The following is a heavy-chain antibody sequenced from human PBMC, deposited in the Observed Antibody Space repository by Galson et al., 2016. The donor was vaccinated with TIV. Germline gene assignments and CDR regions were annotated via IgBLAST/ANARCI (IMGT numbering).Heavy chain of an antibody. CDR1: GYTFTNHV. CDR2: INGENGNT. D-gene: IGHD4-23*01. CDR3: ARVYGGADYWYIDL. Sequence: SVKVSCKASGYTFTNHVIHWVRQAPGQSLEWMGWINGENGNTKYSEKFQGRVTFTRDTSATTIYMELRSLRADDSSVYYCARVYGGADYWYIDLWGRGTPVIVSS. V-gene: IGHV1-3*01. J-gene: IGHJ2*01.